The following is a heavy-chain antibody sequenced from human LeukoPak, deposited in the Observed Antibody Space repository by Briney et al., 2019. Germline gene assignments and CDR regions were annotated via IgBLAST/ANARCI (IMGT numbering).Heavy chain of an antibody. V-gene: IGHV3-21*01. J-gene: IGHJ4*02. D-gene: IGHD6-13*01. CDR1: GFTFSNYN. CDR3: ARTEYISSPPTYYFDY. Sequence: GGSLRLSCAASGFTFSNYNMNWVRQAPGKGLEWVSSISDGSSYLDYADSVKGRFTISRDNAKNSLYLQMNSLRAEDTAVYYCARTEYISSPPTYYFDYWGQGTLVTVS. CDR2: ISDGSSYL.